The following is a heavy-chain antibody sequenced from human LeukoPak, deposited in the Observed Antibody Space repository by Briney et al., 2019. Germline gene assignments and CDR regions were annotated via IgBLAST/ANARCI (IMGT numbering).Heavy chain of an antibody. CDR1: GFTFNTYG. Sequence: ASVKVSCKTSGFTFNTYGIAWVRQAPGQGLDWMGWISAYNGNTNYAQNLQDRVTMTTDTSTTTAYMELRGLRSDATAVYYCAREGSLHHSGDYYLSWFDPWGQGTLVTVSS. D-gene: IGHD3-3*01. CDR3: AREGSLHHSGDYYLSWFDP. J-gene: IGHJ5*02. CDR2: ISAYNGNT. V-gene: IGHV1-18*01.